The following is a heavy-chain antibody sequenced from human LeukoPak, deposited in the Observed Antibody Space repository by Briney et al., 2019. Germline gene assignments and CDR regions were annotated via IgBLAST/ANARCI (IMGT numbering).Heavy chain of an antibody. Sequence: GGSLRLSCPASGFTFRNYRMNWFRQAPVKGLPSLAFLIQDAREKNYADSVKGRFTTSRDNAKNSLFLQMNSLRADHTAVYYCARGRGWLEDYWGQGTLVTVSS. J-gene: IGHJ4*02. D-gene: IGHD5-12*01. CDR2: LIQDAREK. V-gene: IGHV3-7*05. CDR1: GFTFRNYR. CDR3: ARGRGWLEDY.